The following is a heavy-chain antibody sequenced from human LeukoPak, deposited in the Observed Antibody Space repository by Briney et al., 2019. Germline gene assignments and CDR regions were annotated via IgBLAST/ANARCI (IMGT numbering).Heavy chain of an antibody. CDR1: GGSISSSSYY. Sequence: SETLSLTCTVSGGSISSSSYYWGWIRQPPGKGLEWIGSIYYSGSTYYNQSLKSRVTISVDTSKNQFSLKLSSVTAADTAVYYCARHLEQDYYDSSGYYYRGVGGDFDYWGQGTLVTVSS. CDR2: IYYSGST. J-gene: IGHJ4*02. CDR3: ARHLEQDYYDSSGYYYRGVGGDFDY. V-gene: IGHV4-39*01. D-gene: IGHD3-22*01.